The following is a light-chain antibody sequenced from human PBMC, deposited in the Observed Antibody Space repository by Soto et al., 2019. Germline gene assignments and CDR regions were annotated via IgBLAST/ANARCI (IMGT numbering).Light chain of an antibody. V-gene: IGKV1-5*03. J-gene: IGKJ1*01. Sequence: QMNQSPSTLSASVGDRVTITCRASQSISSWLAWYQQKPGKAPKVLIYKASSLESGVPSRFSGSGSGTEFTLTISSLQPDDVAAYYCQQYNSDRLTFGQGTKVDIK. CDR1: QSISSW. CDR2: KAS. CDR3: QQYNSDRLT.